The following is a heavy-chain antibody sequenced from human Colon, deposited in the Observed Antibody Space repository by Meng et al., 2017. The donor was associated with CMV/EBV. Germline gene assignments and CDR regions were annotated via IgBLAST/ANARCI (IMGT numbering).Heavy chain of an antibody. CDR3: AKEEATVGYYTNYFDP. V-gene: IGHV3-23*01. CDR1: EFAFSGYW. CDR2: IGGSTAAT. Sequence: GESLKISCDASEFAFSGYWMTWVRQAPGKVLEWVSGIGGSTAATYHADSVRGRFTISRDNSRNTLFLHMNSLRVEDTAIYYCAKEEATVGYYTNYFDPWGQGTLVTVSS. J-gene: IGHJ5*02. D-gene: IGHD2-2*03.